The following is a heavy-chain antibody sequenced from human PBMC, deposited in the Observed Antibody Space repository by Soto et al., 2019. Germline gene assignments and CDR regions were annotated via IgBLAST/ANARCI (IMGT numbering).Heavy chain of an antibody. Sequence: PGGSLRLSCAASGFTFSSYAMSWVRQAPGKGLEWVSAISGSGGSTYYADSVKGRFTISRDNSKNTLYLQMNSLRAEDTAVYYCAKVITIFGVVIGDPFDYWGQGTLVNVSS. CDR1: GFTFSSYA. D-gene: IGHD3-3*01. CDR3: AKVITIFGVVIGDPFDY. J-gene: IGHJ4*02. CDR2: ISGSGGST. V-gene: IGHV3-23*01.